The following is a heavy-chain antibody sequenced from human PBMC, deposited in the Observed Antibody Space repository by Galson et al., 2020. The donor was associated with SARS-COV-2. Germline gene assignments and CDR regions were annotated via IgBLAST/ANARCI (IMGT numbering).Heavy chain of an antibody. D-gene: IGHD2-8*01. Sequence: GGSLRLSCAASGFLFKTFGMHWVRQVPGKGLEWVAFISFDGSKDHYADSLKGRFIVSRDNSRNILYLEMNSLRVEDTAVYFCARDRFCTYDACYNWIDPWGQGTLVTVSS. V-gene: IGHV3-33*01. CDR2: ISFDGSKD. CDR1: GFLFKTFG. CDR3: ARDRFCTYDACYNWIDP. J-gene: IGHJ5*02.